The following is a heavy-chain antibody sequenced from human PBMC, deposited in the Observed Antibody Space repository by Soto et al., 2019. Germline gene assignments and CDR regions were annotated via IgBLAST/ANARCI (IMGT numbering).Heavy chain of an antibody. D-gene: IGHD3-3*01. V-gene: IGHV2-5*02. CDR2: IYWDDDK. J-gene: IGHJ4*02. Sequence: QITLNESGPTQVKPRQTLTLTCTFSGFSLTTSGVGVGWIRQSPGKAPEWLALIYWDDDKRYSPSLKSRLTITKDTSKNQVVLTMADLDPADTATYYCAHRVLRTVFGLVTTTAIYFDFWVQGTPVAVSS. CDR1: GFSLTTSGVG. CDR3: AHRVLRTVFGLVTTTAIYFDF.